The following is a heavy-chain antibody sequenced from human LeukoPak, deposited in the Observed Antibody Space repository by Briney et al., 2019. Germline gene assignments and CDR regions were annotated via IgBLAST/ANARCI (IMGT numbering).Heavy chain of an antibody. CDR2: IKEDGSEK. CDR1: GFTFSSYW. J-gene: IGHJ4*02. V-gene: IGHV3-7*03. Sequence: PGGSLRLSCAASGFTFSSYWISWVRQAPGKGLEWVANIKEDGSEKYYVDSVKGRFTITRDNAKNSLYLQMNSLRAEDSAVYYCVRRPYDLDSEGYWGQGTLVTVSS. D-gene: IGHD3/OR15-3a*01. CDR3: VRRPYDLDSEGY.